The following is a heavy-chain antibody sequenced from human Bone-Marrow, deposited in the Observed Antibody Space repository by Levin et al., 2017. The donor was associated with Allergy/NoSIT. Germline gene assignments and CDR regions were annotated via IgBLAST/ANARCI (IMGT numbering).Heavy chain of an antibody. V-gene: IGHV6-1*01. CDR2: TYYRSKWYN. Sequence: PSETLSLTCAISGDSVSSTNAAWNWIRQSPSRGLEWLGRTYYRSKWYNDYAESVKGRITINPDTSQNRFSLQLSSVSPEDTAVYFCAAERHRLDYNSNWFDSWGQGTLVTVSS. J-gene: IGHJ5*01. CDR3: AAERHRLDYNSNWFDS. D-gene: IGHD1-1*01. CDR1: GDSVSSTNAA.